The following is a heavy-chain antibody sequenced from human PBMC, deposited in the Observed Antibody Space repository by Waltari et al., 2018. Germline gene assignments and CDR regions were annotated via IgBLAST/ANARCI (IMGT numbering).Heavy chain of an antibody. CDR1: GFTFSRYA. V-gene: IGHV3-30-3*01. CDR3: ARGESTGFYYYYGMDV. J-gene: IGHJ6*02. CDR2: ISYDGSNK. D-gene: IGHD1-26*01. Sequence: QVQLVESGGGVVQPGRSLRLSCAASGFTFSRYAMHWVRPPPGKGLEWVAVISYDGSNKYYADSVKGRFTISRDNSKNTLYLQMNSLRAEDTAVYYCARGESTGFYYYYGMDVWGQGTTVTVSS.